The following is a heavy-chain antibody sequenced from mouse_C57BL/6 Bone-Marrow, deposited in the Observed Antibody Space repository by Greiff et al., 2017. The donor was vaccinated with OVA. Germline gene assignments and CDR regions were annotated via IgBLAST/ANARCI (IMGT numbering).Heavy chain of an antibody. V-gene: IGHV1-55*01. J-gene: IGHJ1*03. CDR2: IYPGSGST. D-gene: IGHD1-1*01. Sequence: QVQLQQSGAELVKPGASVKMSCKASGYTFTSYWITWVKQRPGQGLEWIGDIYPGSGSTNYNEKFKSKATLTVDTSSSTAYMQLSSLTSEDSAVYYCAGSSYWYFDVWGTGTTVTVSS. CDR1: GYTFTSYW. CDR3: AGSSYWYFDV.